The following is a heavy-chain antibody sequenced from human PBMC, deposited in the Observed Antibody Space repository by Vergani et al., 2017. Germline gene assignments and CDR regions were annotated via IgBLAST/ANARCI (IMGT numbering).Heavy chain of an antibody. CDR1: GGSISSYY. CDR3: ARNPYCGGDCYSDAFDI. J-gene: IGHJ3*02. CDR2: IYYSGST. V-gene: IGHV4-59*01. Sequence: QVQLQESGPGLVKPSETLSLTCTVSGGSISSYYWSWIRQPPGKGLEWIGYIYYSGSTNNHPSLKSRVTISVDTSKTQFSLKLSSVTAADTAVYYCARNPYCGGDCYSDAFDIWGQGTMVTVSS. D-gene: IGHD2-21*02.